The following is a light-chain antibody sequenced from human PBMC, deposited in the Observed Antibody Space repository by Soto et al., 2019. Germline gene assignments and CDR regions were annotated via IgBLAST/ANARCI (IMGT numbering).Light chain of an antibody. J-gene: IGKJ1*01. CDR2: DAS. CDR1: QSINNW. CDR3: QQYSSLT. V-gene: IGKV1-5*01. Sequence: DIQMTQSPSTLAAFVGDRVTITCRASQSINNWLAWYQQKQGKAPKLQIYDASSLCSGVPSRFSASGYGTEFTLTIYSLHPDDFASYYCQQYSSLTFGQGTRVEVK.